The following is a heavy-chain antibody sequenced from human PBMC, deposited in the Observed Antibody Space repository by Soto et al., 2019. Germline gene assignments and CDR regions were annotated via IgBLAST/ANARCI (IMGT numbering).Heavy chain of an antibody. Sequence: GGSLRLSCAASGFTFSSYGMHWVRQAPGKGLEWVAVISYDGSNKYYADSVKGRFTISRDNSKNTLYLQMNSLRADDTAVYYCAKDRARRVAAFDFRGQGTLVTVSS. CDR3: AKDRARRVAAFDF. CDR2: ISYDGSNK. V-gene: IGHV3-30*18. D-gene: IGHD2-15*01. J-gene: IGHJ4*02. CDR1: GFTFSSYG.